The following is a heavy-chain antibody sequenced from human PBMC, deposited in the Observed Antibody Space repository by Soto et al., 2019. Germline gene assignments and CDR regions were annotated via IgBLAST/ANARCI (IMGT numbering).Heavy chain of an antibody. D-gene: IGHD2-2*01. CDR2: ISYDGSNK. CDR3: ARDQDIVVVPAAYYFDY. Sequence: GGSLRLSCAASGFTFSSYAMHWVRQAPGKGLEWVAVISYDGSNKYYADSVKGRFTISRDNSKNTLYLQMNSLRAEDTAVYYCARDQDIVVVPAAYYFDYWGQGTLVTVSS. CDR1: GFTFSSYA. V-gene: IGHV3-30-3*01. J-gene: IGHJ4*02.